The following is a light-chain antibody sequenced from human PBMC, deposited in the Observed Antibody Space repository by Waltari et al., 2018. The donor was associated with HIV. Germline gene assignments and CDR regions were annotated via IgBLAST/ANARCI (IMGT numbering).Light chain of an antibody. CDR3: QSYDSSLSALV. CDR1: SSNIGAGYD. CDR2: GNS. J-gene: IGLJ3*02. V-gene: IGLV1-40*01. Sequence: QSVLTQPPSVSGAPGQRVTISCPGSSSNIGAGYDVHWYQQLPGTAPKLLIYGNSNRPSGVPDRFSGSKSGTSASLAITGLQAEDEADYYFQSYDSSLSALVFGGGTKLTVL.